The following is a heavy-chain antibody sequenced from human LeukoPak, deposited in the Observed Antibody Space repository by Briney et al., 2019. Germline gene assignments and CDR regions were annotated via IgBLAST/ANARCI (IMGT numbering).Heavy chain of an antibody. V-gene: IGHV3-20*04. CDR2: IYWIGHET. J-gene: IGHJ6*03. CDR1: GFNFDDSV. CDR3: ARALAAKLERKKLDYYRDV. Sequence: GGSLRLSCAGSGFNFDDSVLTWVRETPGKGLEWVSGIYWIGHETDYADAVQGRFTISRDNARNALYLQMNNVRAEDTALYFCARALAAKLERKKLDYYRDVWGKGTAVTVSS. D-gene: IGHD1-1*01.